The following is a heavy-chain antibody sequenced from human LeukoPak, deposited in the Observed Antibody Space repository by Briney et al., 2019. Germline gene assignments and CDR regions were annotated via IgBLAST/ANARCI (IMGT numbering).Heavy chain of an antibody. CDR3: ARDWVHCSGGTCSTDY. D-gene: IGHD2-15*01. J-gene: IGHJ4*02. CDR1: RSTFSSYS. Sequence: PGASLRLSSPASRSTFSSYSMNWVRQAPRKGREWDASIGSTSSYIYYADSVKSRFIISRDNAKNSLSLQMNSLRAGETAMYYCARDWVHCSGGTCSTDYWGQGTLVTVSS. V-gene: IGHV3-21*01. CDR2: IGSTSSYI.